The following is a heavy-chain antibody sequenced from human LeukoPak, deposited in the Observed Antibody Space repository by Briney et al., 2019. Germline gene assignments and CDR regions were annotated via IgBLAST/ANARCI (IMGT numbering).Heavy chain of an antibody. CDR1: GGTFISYA. CDR3: AKVSEVGYSGYDPPSQYYFDY. Sequence: ASVTVSFKASGGTFISYAISWVRQAPGQGLEWMGGIIPIFGKENYAQKFQGRVTITADESTSTAYMELSSLRSEDTAVYYCAKVSEVGYSGYDPPSQYYFDYWGQGTPVTVSS. CDR2: IIPIFGKE. V-gene: IGHV1-69*13. J-gene: IGHJ4*02. D-gene: IGHD5-12*01.